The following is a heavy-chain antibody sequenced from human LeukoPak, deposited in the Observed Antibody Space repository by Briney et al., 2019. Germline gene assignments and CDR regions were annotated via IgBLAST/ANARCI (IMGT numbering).Heavy chain of an antibody. CDR2: IDGSGYNT. V-gene: IGHV3-23*01. CDR1: GFTFSTYG. CDR3: AREDGFGDFDY. J-gene: IGHJ4*02. Sequence: GGSLRLSCAASGFTFSTYGMNWVRQSPGKGLEWVSSIDGSGYNTYYADSVKGRFTISRDNSKNTLYLQMNSLRAEDTAVYYCAREDGFGDFDYWGQGTLVTVSS. D-gene: IGHD3-10*01.